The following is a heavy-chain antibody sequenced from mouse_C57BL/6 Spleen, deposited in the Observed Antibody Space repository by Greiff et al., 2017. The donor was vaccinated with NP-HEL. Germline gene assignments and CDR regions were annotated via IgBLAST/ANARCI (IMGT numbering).Heavy chain of an antibody. Sequence: VQLQQSGPELVKPGASVKISCKASGYSFTDYNMNWVKQSNGKSLEWIGVINPNYGTTSYNQKFKGKATLTVDQSSSTAYMQLNSLTSEDSAVYDGARWGTTVVPYYAMDDWGKGTTVTVSS. J-gene: IGHJ4*01. D-gene: IGHD1-1*01. CDR1: GYSFTDYN. V-gene: IGHV1-39*01. CDR2: INPNYGTT. CDR3: ARWGTTVVPYYAMDD.